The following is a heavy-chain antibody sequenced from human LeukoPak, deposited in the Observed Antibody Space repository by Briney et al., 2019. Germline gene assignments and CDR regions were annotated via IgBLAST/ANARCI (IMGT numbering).Heavy chain of an antibody. J-gene: IGHJ6*02. CDR1: GYTFTSYA. Sequence: GASVNVSCKASGYTFTSYAMNWVRQAPGQGLEWMGWINTNTGNPTYAQGFTGRFVFSLDTSVSTAYLQISSLKAEDTAVYYCARDLGYDFWSGYYRHYYYYGMDVWGQGTTVTVSS. D-gene: IGHD3-3*01. CDR2: INTNTGNP. V-gene: IGHV7-4-1*02. CDR3: ARDLGYDFWSGYYRHYYYYGMDV.